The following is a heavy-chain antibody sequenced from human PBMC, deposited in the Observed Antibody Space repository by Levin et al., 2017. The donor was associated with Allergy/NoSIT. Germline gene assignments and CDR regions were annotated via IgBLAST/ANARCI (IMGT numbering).Heavy chain of an antibody. CDR2: IYYSGST. D-gene: IGHD5-18*01. CDR1: GGSTSSSGNY. J-gene: IGHJ4*02. V-gene: IGHV4-39*07. Sequence: SQTLSLTCSVSGGSTSSSGNYWGWIRQPPGRGLEYIGNIYYSGSTYYNPSLKSRVTISVDTSKNQFSLKLTSVTAADTAVYYCARDRYGYGYFDYWGQGTLVTVSS. CDR3: ARDRYGYGYFDY.